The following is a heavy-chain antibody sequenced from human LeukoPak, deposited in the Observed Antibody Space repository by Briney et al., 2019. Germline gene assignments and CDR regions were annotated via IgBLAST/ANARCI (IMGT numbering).Heavy chain of an antibody. V-gene: IGHV4-34*01. J-gene: IGHJ4*02. CDR1: GESLNDYY. CDR3: ARRLSTRSYYLDD. CDR2: ITHNGST. D-gene: IGHD2/OR15-2a*01. Sequence: SETLSLTCAVHGESLNDYYWSWIRQSPGKGLEWIGEITHNGSTTFNPSLESRLTISVDTSKNQFSLKLNSATAADTAVYYCARRLSTRSYYLDDWGQGTLVTVSS.